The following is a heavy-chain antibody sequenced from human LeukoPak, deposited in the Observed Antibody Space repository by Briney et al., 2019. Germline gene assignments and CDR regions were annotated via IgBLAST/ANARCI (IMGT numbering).Heavy chain of an antibody. J-gene: IGHJ4*02. CDR1: GLTFCSYA. CDR2: IRGSGDNT. Sequence: PGGSLRLSCAVSGLTFCSYAMTWVRQAPGKGLEWVSTIRGSGDNTYHADSVKGRLTISRDNSKSTLYLQMNSLRAEDTAVYYCAKGPQSSAQYHFDYWGQGTLVTVSS. D-gene: IGHD3-22*01. V-gene: IGHV3-23*01. CDR3: AKGPQSSAQYHFDY.